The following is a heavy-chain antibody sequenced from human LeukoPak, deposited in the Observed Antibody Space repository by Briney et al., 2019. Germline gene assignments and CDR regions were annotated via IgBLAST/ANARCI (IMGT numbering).Heavy chain of an antibody. CDR1: GFTFSSFA. D-gene: IGHD4-17*01. Sequence: PGGSLRLSCAASGFTFSSFAMNWVRQAPGKGLEWVSVISATGEKAYYAESVKDRFTISRDYSKNTVFLSMNSLRVDDTAIYYCVKDRRFSVTTGYYFDAWGPGTLVTVSS. CDR3: VKDRRFSVTTGYYFDA. V-gene: IGHV3-23*01. J-gene: IGHJ4*02. CDR2: ISATGEKA.